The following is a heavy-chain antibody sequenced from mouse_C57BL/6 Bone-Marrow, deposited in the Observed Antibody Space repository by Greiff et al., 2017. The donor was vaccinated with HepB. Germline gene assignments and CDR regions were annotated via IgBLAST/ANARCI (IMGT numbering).Heavy chain of an antibody. CDR2: IDPSDSYT. CDR3: AAVGSSGAMDY. V-gene: IGHV1-69*01. CDR1: GYTFTSYW. Sequence: VQLQQPGAELVMPGASVKLSCKASGYTFTSYWMHWVKQRPGQGLEWIGEIDPSDSYTNYNQKFKGKSTLTVDKSSSTAYMQLSSLTSEDSAVYYCAAVGSSGAMDYWGQGTSVTVAS. J-gene: IGHJ4*01. D-gene: IGHD1-1*01.